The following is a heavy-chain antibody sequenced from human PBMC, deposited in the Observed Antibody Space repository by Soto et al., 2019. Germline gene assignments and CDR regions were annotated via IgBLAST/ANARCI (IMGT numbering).Heavy chain of an antibody. J-gene: IGHJ5*02. CDR1: GASINSGDYY. CDR2: IYYSGST. D-gene: IGHD2-15*01. CDR3: AGFSEVAATEINWFDP. Sequence: PSETLSLTCTASGASINSGDYYWSWIRQPPGKGLEWIGYIYYSGSTYYNPSLKSRVTISVDTSKNQFSLKLSSVTAADTAVYYCAGFSEVAATEINWFDPWGQGTLVTVSS. V-gene: IGHV4-30-4*01.